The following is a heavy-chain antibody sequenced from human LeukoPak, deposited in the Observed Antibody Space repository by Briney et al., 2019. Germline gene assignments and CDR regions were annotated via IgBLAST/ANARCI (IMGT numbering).Heavy chain of an antibody. J-gene: IGHJ5*02. CDR2: INYSGST. Sequence: SETLSLTGTVSGGSISSSSYYWGWIRQPPGKGLEWIGSINYSGSTYYNPSLKSRVTISVDTSKNQFSLKLSSVTAADTAVYYCARAPRIMTTFGGVSWFDPWGQGTLVTVSS. CDR3: ARAPRIMTTFGGVSWFDP. CDR1: GGSISSSSYY. D-gene: IGHD3-16*01. V-gene: IGHV4-39*07.